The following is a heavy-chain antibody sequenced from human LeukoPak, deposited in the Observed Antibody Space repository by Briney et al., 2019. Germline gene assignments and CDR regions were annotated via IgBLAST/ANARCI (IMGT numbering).Heavy chain of an antibody. D-gene: IGHD3-10*01. J-gene: IGHJ1*01. CDR2: INPSGGST. Sequence: ASVKVSCKASGYTFTSYYMRWVRQAPGQGLEWMRIINPSGGSTSYAQKFQGRVTMTRDTSTSTVYMELSSLRSEDTAVYYCARVAMVRGVDEYFQHWGQGTLVTVSS. V-gene: IGHV1-46*01. CDR3: ARVAMVRGVDEYFQH. CDR1: GYTFTSYY.